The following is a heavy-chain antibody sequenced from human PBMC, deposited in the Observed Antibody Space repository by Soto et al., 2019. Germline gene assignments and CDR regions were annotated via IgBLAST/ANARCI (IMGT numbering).Heavy chain of an antibody. CDR1: GGSISSYY. V-gene: IGHV4-59*01. D-gene: IGHD3-10*01. J-gene: IGHJ6*02. Sequence: PSETLSLTCTVSGGSISSYYWIWIRQPPGKGLEWIGYIYYSGSTNYNPSLKSRVTISVDTSKNQFSLKLSSVTAADTAVYYCARARPGGLWLGETKYGMAVWVQGTTVTVSS. CDR3: ARARPGGLWLGETKYGMAV. CDR2: IYYSGST.